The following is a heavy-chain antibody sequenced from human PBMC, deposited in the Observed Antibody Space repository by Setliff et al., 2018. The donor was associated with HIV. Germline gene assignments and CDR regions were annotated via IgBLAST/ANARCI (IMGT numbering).Heavy chain of an antibody. CDR2: ITGTGNYI. CDR1: GFTFSRYS. D-gene: IGHD7-27*01. V-gene: IGHV3-21*01. CDR3: ARGGSDWGRFDY. J-gene: IGHJ4*02. Sequence: PGGSLRLSCAASGFTFSRYSMNWVRQAPGKGLEWVSTITGTGNYIYYVDSVKGRFTISRDNAKNSLYLQMNSLRAEDTALYFCARGGSDWGRFDYWGQGTLVTVSS.